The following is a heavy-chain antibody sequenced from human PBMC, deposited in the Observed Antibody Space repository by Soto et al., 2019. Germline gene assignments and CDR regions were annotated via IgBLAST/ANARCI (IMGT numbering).Heavy chain of an antibody. J-gene: IGHJ3*02. CDR1: GYTFTSYY. D-gene: IGHD1-20*01. CDR2: INPSGGST. CDR3: ARVRLGITGTPDDAFDI. Sequence: ASVKVSWKASGYTFTSYYMHWGRQAPGQGLEWMGIINPSGGSTSYAQKFQGRVTMTRDTSTSTVYMELSSLRSEDTAVYYCARVRLGITGTPDDAFDIWGQGTMVTVSS. V-gene: IGHV1-46*01.